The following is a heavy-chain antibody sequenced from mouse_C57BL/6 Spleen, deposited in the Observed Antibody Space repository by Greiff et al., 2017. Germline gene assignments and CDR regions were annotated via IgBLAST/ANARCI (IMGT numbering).Heavy chain of an antibody. CDR1: GYAFRSYW. CDR3: ARDGSSSWFAY. CDR2: IYPGDGDT. V-gene: IGHV1-80*01. Sequence: QVQLKQSGAELVKPGASVKISCKASGYAFRSYWMNWVKQRPGKGLELIGQIYPGDGDTNYNGKFKGKATLTADKSSSTAYMQLSSLTSEDSAVYFCARDGSSSWFAYWGQGTLVTVSA. D-gene: IGHD1-1*01. J-gene: IGHJ3*01.